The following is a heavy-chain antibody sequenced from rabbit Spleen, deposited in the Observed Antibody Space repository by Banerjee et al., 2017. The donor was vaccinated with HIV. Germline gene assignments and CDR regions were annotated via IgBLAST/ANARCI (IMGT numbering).Heavy chain of an antibody. Sequence: QEQLVESGGDLVKPGTSLTLTCTASGFSFSSSYYMCWVRQAPGKGLEWIACIDIGSRDFSYYASWAKGRFTISKTSSTTVTLQMTSLTVADTATYFCARDTGSSFSTYGMDLWGQGTLVTVS. CDR1: GFSFSSSYY. CDR2: IDIGSRDFS. J-gene: IGHJ6*01. V-gene: IGHV1S45*01. D-gene: IGHD8-1*01. CDR3: ARDTGSSFSTYGMDL.